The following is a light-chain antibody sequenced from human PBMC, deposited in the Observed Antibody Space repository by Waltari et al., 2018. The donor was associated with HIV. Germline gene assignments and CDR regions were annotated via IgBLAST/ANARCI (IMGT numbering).Light chain of an antibody. CDR2: DIN. V-gene: IGLV2-14*03. J-gene: IGLJ2*01. CDR3: ASNRLDYTLI. CDR1: STDSRFYQY. Sequence: QSALTQPASVSGFLGQSINISCTGISTDSRFYQYVSWYQQYPGKIPRLIIFDINNRPSGVSDHFSESRSGNSASLTFSGLQSGDEAHYYCASNRLDYTLIFGGGTKLTVL.